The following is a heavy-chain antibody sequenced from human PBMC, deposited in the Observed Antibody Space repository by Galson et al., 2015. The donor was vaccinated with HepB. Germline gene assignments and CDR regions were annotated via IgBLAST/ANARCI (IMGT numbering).Heavy chain of an antibody. J-gene: IGHJ4*02. D-gene: IGHD4-17*01. V-gene: IGHV4-39*02. Sequence: ETLSLTCTVSGGSISSSSYYWGWIRQPPGKGLEWIGSIYYSGSTYYNPSLKSRVTISVDTSKNQFSLKLSSVTAADTAVYYCARDYYGDDDYWGQGTLVTVSS. CDR3: ARDYYGDDDY. CDR1: GGSISSSSYY. CDR2: IYYSGST.